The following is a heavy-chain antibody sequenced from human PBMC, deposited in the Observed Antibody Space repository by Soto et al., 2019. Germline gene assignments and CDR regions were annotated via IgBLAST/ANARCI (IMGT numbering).Heavy chain of an antibody. CDR3: ARGPYYGDYYRYYCCGMDF. Sequence: SSVKVSCKASVGTFSSYALSGVRQAPGRGLDGMGGINPIYWKANLAQKLQGRVTITADESTNTVYMELSGLRSDDTAGYFFARGPYYGDYYRYYCCGMDFWGQGTMVTVSS. J-gene: IGHJ6*02. CDR1: VGTFSSYA. V-gene: IGHV1-69*13. CDR2: INPIYWKA. D-gene: IGHD4-17*01.